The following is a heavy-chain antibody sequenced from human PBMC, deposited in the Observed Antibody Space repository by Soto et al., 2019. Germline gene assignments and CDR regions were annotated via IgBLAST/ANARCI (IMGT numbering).Heavy chain of an antibody. Sequence: EVQLVESGGGLVKPGGSLRLSCAASGFTFSSYSMNWVRQAPGKGLEWVSSISSSSSYIYYADSVKGRFTISRDNAKNSLYLQTNSLRAEDTAVYYCARDAKTTVTRGYYYYYMDVWGKGTTVTVSS. CDR1: GFTFSSYS. V-gene: IGHV3-21*01. D-gene: IGHD4-17*01. CDR2: ISSSSSYI. CDR3: ARDAKTTVTRGYYYYYMDV. J-gene: IGHJ6*03.